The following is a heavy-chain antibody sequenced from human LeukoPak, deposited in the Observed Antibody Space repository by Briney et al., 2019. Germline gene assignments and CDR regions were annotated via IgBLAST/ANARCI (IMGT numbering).Heavy chain of an antibody. CDR1: GLTFSNAW. CDR3: TRDRGAYNLYDY. V-gene: IGHV3-15*07. Sequence: PGGSLRLSCAVSGLTFSNAWMNWVRQAPGKGLEWVAHIKSETNGGTADYAAAVEGRFTISRDDSKAIAYLQMNSLKTEDTAVYHCTRDRGAYNLYDYWGQGTLVTVSS. CDR2: IKSETNGGTA. J-gene: IGHJ4*02. D-gene: IGHD1-1*01.